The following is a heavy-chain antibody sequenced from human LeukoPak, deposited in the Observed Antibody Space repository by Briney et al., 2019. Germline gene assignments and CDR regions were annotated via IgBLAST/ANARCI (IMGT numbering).Heavy chain of an antibody. CDR2: IDPSDSYT. D-gene: IGHD5-18*01. CDR1: GYSITSYW. V-gene: IGHV5-10-1*01. CDR3: ARKLSPLDY. J-gene: IGHJ4*02. Sequence: GESLRISCQGSGYSITSYWISWVRQMPGKGLEWMGRIDPSDSYTNYNPSFQGHVTISVDKSINTAYLQWSSLKASDTAIYYCARKLSPLDYWGQGTLATVSS.